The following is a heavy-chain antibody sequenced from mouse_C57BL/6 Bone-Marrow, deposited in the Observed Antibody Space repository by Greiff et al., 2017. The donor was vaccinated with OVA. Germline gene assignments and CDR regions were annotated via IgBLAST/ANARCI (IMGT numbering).Heavy chain of an antibody. Sequence: VMLVESGAELVRPGTSVKMSCKASGYTFTNYWIGWAKQRPGHGLEWIGDIYPGGGYTNYNEKFKGKATLTADKSSSTAYMQFSSLTSEDSAIYYCARSGGHFDYWGQGTTLTVSS. CDR1: GYTFTNYW. CDR3: ARSGGHFDY. V-gene: IGHV1-63*01. CDR2: IYPGGGYT. D-gene: IGHD3-2*02. J-gene: IGHJ2*01.